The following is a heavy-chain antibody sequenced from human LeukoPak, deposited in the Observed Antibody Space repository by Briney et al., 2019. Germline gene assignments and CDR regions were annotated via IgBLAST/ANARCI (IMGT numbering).Heavy chain of an antibody. CDR3: AKGRYYYDSSDAFDI. V-gene: IGHV3-43*02. Sequence: AGGSLRLSCAASGFTFDDYAMHWVRQAPGKGLGWVSLISGDGGSTYYAVSVKGRLTISRDNSKNPLYLQMTSLRTEDTALYYCAKGRYYYDSSDAFDIWGQGTMVTVSS. CDR1: GFTFDDYA. CDR2: ISGDGGST. D-gene: IGHD3-22*01. J-gene: IGHJ3*02.